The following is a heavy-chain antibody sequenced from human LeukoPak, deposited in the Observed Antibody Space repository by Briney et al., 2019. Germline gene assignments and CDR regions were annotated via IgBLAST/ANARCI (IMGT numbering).Heavy chain of an antibody. D-gene: IGHD6-19*01. V-gene: IGHV3-30*18. CDR3: AKRRAGPGSFEPPHS. Sequence: GRSLRLSCAASGFIFTTYGTYWFRKAPGEGLDWVAVISYDGNDKYYADSVKGRFTISRDNSKNTLYLQMNSLIPEDTAVYYCAKRRAGPGSFEPPHSWGQGTLVTVSS. CDR1: GFIFTTYG. CDR2: ISYDGNDK. J-gene: IGHJ4*02.